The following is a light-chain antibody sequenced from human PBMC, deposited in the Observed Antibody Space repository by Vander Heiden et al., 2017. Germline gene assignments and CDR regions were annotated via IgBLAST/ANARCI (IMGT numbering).Light chain of an antibody. CDR2: LGS. J-gene: IGKJ4*01. CDR3: MQALQTPVT. CDR1: QSLLHSNGYNY. V-gene: IGKV2-28*01. Sequence: DIVMTQSPLSLPVTPGEPASTPCRSSQSLLHSNGYNYLDWYLQKPGQSPQLLIYLGSNRASGVPDRFSGSGSGTDFTLKISRVEAEDVGVYYCMQALQTPVTFGGGTKVEIK.